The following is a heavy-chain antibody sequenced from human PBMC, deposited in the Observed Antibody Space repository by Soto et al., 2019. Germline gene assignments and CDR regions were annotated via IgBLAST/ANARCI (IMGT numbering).Heavy chain of an antibody. J-gene: IGHJ6*02. CDR2: INPSSGRT. V-gene: IGHV1-46*01. Sequence: XSVKVSCNASVYTFTSYSMHWVRQAPGQGLEWMGIINPSSGRTSYAQNFQGRVTMTSDTSTSIFYMEMSSLKYEDTAVYYCARDHNFGFILYAMDGWGQGTTVTVSS. CDR1: VYTFTSYS. D-gene: IGHD2-15*01. CDR3: ARDHNFGFILYAMDG.